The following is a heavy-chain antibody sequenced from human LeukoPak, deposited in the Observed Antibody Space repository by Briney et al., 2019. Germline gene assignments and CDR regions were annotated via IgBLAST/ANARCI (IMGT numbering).Heavy chain of an antibody. CDR2: IYYSGST. CDR3: ARGSPFGDY. V-gene: IGHV4-59*01. J-gene: IGHJ4*02. D-gene: IGHD3-10*01. CDR1: GFTFSDYY. Sequence: LRLSCAASGFTFSDYYMSWIRQPPGKGLEWIGYIYYSGSTNYNPSLKSRVTISVDTSKNQFSLKLSSVTAADTAVYYCARGSPFGDYWGQGTLVTVSS.